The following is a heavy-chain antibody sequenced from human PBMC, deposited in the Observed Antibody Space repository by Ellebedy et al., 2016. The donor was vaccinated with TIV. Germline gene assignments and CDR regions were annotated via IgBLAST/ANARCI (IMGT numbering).Heavy chain of an antibody. CDR1: GYMANNAY. D-gene: IGHD1/OR15-1a*01. CDR2: IDPDDGDT. CDR3: AKVGGGGTGWERLPFAY. J-gene: IGHJ4*02. V-gene: IGHV1-2*02. Sequence: AASVKVSCKASGYMANNAYIHWLRQAPGQGLEWMGWIDPDDGDTEIAQKFQGRVTMTKDTSVGTAYLEIGGLRSGETAMFFCAKVGGGGTGWERLPFAYWGQGTLVAVSS.